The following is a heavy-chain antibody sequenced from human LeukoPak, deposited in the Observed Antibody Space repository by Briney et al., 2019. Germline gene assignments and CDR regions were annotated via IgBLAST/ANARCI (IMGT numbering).Heavy chain of an antibody. D-gene: IGHD3-10*01. Sequence: SQTLSLTCAISGDSVSSNSAAWNWIRQSPSRGLEWLGRTYYRSKWYNDYAVSVKSRITINPDTSKNQFSLQLNSVTPKATDVYYCDRYPEDYYGSGSPFDYWGQGTLVTVSS. CDR2: TYYRSKWYN. CDR1: GDSVSSNSAA. V-gene: IGHV6-1*01. CDR3: DRYPEDYYGSGSPFDY. J-gene: IGHJ4*02.